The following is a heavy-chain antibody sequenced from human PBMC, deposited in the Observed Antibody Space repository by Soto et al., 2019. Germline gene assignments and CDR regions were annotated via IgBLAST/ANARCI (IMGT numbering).Heavy chain of an antibody. CDR2: INPNSGGT. D-gene: IGHD2-2*01. CDR1: GYTFTSYY. CDR3: ARVVVPAAKGYYYYYGMDV. Sequence: ASEKVSWKASGYTFTSYYMHWVRQAPGQGLEWMGWINPNSGGTNYAQKFQGRVTMTRDTSISTAYMELSRLRSDDTAVYCCARVVVPAAKGYYYYYGMDVWGQGTTVTVSS. V-gene: IGHV1-2*02. J-gene: IGHJ6*02.